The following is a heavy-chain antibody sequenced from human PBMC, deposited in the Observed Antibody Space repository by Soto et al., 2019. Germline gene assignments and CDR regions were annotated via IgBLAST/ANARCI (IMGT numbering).Heavy chain of an antibody. Sequence: ASVKVSCKASGYTFTSYGVSWVRQAPGQGLEWMGWINAYNGNTHYAQKFQGRVTMTTDTSTSTAYMELRSLTSDDTAVYHCAMLQIVAATYTFDYWGQGTQVTVS. J-gene: IGHJ4*02. D-gene: IGHD5-12*01. CDR1: GYTFTSYG. CDR2: INAYNGNT. CDR3: AMLQIVAATYTFDY. V-gene: IGHV1-18*04.